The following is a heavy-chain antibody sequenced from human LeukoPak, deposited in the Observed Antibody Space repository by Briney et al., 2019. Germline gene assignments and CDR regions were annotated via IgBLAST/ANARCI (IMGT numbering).Heavy chain of an antibody. CDR3: ARKEITVTDAFDI. D-gene: IGHD4-17*01. V-gene: IGHV3-74*01. CDR1: GFTFSSYW. CDR2: INSDGSST. Sequence: GGSLKLSCAASGFTFSSYWMHWVRQAPEKGLVWVSRINSDGSSTSYADSVKGRFTISRDNAKNTLYLQMNSLRAEDTAVYYCARKEITVTDAFDIWGQGTMVTVSS. J-gene: IGHJ3*02.